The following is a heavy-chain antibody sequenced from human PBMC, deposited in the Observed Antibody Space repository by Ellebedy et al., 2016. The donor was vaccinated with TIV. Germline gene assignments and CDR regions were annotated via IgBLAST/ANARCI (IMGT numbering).Heavy chain of an antibody. D-gene: IGHD2-15*01. CDR1: EFTFSSYS. J-gene: IGHJ4*02. V-gene: IGHV3-21*01. CDR3: ARGRVVEEWSFDY. Sequence: PGGSLRLSCAASEFTFSSYSMNWVRQAPGKGLEWVSSISSSSSYIYYADSVKGRFTISRDNAKNSLYLQMNSLRAEDTAVYYCARGRVVEEWSFDYWGQGTLVTVSS. CDR2: ISSSSSYI.